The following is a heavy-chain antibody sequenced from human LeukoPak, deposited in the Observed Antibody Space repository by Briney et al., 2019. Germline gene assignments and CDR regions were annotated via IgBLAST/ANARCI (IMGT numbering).Heavy chain of an antibody. D-gene: IGHD6-13*01. CDR2: ISYDGSNK. CDR3: AKDRGGITAADY. J-gene: IGHJ4*02. V-gene: IGHV3-30-3*01. CDR1: GFTFSSYA. Sequence: PGRSLRLSCAASGFTFSSYAMHWVRQAPGKGLEWVAVISYDGSNKYYADSVKGRFTISRDNSKNTLYLQMNSLRADDTALYYCAKDRGGITAADYWGQGTLVTVSS.